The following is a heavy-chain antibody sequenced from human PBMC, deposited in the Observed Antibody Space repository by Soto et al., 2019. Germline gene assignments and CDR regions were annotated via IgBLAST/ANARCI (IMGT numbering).Heavy chain of an antibody. CDR1: GFTFSGSA. CDR3: TRPSGYSSSWYSFDP. J-gene: IGHJ5*02. Sequence: EVQLVESGGGLVQPGGSLKLSCAASGFTFSGSAMHWVRQASGKGLEWVGRIRSKANSYATAYAASVKGRFTISRDDSKNTAYLQMNSLKTEDTAVYYCTRPSGYSSSWYSFDPWGQGTLVTVSS. D-gene: IGHD6-13*01. CDR2: IRSKANSYAT. V-gene: IGHV3-73*01.